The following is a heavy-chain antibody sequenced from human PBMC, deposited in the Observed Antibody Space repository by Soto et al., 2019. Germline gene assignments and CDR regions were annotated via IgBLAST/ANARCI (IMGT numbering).Heavy chain of an antibody. CDR2: ISYDGSNK. CDR1: GFTFSSYG. V-gene: IGHV3-30*18. Sequence: QVQLVESGGGVVQPGRSLRLSCAASGFTFSSYGMHWVRQAPGKGLEWVAVISYDGSNKYYADSVKGRFTISRDNSKNTXYXXMNSLRAEDTAVYYCAKGLLWFGELTAGGLAYFDYWGQGPLVTVSS. D-gene: IGHD3-10*01. J-gene: IGHJ4*02. CDR3: AKGLLWFGELTAGGLAYFDY.